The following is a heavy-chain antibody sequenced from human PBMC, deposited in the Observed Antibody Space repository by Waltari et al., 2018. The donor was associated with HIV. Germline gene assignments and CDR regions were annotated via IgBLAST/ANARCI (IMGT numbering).Heavy chain of an antibody. CDR3: ASLAYYGSGSYP. Sequence: QVQLVQSGAEVKKPGASVKVSCKASGYTFTGYYMHWVQQAPGQGLEWMGRINPNRGGTNYAQKFQGRVTMTRDTSISTAYMELSRLRSDDTAVYYCASLAYYGSGSYPWGQGTLVTVSS. CDR1: GYTFTGYY. J-gene: IGHJ5*02. CDR2: INPNRGGT. D-gene: IGHD3-10*01. V-gene: IGHV1-2*06.